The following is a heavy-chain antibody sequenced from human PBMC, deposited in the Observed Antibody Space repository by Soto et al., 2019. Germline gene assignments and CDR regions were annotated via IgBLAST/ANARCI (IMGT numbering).Heavy chain of an antibody. CDR3: ARDTVVNYYYYGLDV. V-gene: IGHV4-30-4*01. Sequence: QVQLQESGPGLVKPSQTLSLTCAVSGGSISSGDYWSWIRQPPGKGLEWIGNIYYSGSTYYNPSLKRRVTISVDTSKNQFSLKLSSVTAADTAIYYCARDTVVNYYYYGLDVWGQGTTVTVSS. CDR2: IYYSGST. J-gene: IGHJ6*02. D-gene: IGHD2-15*01. CDR1: GGSISSGDY.